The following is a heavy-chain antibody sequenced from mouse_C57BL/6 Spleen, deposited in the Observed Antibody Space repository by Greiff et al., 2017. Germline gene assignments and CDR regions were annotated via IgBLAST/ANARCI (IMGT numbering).Heavy chain of an antibody. CDR1: GFNIKDYY. V-gene: IGHV14-2*01. J-gene: IGHJ4*01. CDR3: AREATGVFYAMDY. CDR2: IDPEDGET. Sequence: VQLQQSGAELVKPGASVKLSCTASGFNIKDYYMHWVKQRTEQGLEWIGRIDPEDGETKYAPKFPGQATITADTSSNTAYLQLSSLTSEDTAVYYCAREATGVFYAMDYWGQGTSGTVSS. D-gene: IGHD3-2*02.